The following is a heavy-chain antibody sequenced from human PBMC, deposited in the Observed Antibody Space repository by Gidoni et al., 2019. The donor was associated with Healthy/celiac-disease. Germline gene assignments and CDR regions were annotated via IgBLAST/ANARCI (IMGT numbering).Heavy chain of an antibody. V-gene: IGHV4-4*07. J-gene: IGHJ6*03. Sequence: QVQLQEAGPGLVKPSETLSLTCTDAGGSIRSYYWSWIRQPAGKGLEWIGRIYTSGSTNYNPSLKSRVTMSVDTSKNQFSLKLSSVTAADTAVYYCARGPTYYDFWRGYYPYYYYYMDVWGKGTTVTVSS. CDR3: ARGPTYYDFWRGYYPYYYYYMDV. D-gene: IGHD3-3*01. CDR2: IYTSGST. CDR1: GGSIRSYY.